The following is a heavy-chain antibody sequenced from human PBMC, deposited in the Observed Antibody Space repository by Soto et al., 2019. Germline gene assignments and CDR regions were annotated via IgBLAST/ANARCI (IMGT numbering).Heavy chain of an antibody. CDR1: GGAISSSNW. CDR3: ARDQRRYFDWLSVYWFDP. V-gene: IGHV4-4*02. Sequence: SETLSPTCAVSGGAISSSNWWSWLRQPPGKGLEWIGEIHHSGSTNYNPSLKSRVTISVDKSKNQFSLKLNSVTAADTAVYYCARDQRRYFDWLSVYWFDPWGQGTLVT. CDR2: IHHSGST. D-gene: IGHD3-9*01. J-gene: IGHJ5*02.